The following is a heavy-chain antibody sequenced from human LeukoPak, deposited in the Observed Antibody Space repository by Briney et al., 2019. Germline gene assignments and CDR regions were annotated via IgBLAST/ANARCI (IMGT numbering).Heavy chain of an antibody. CDR1: GYTFTSYD. D-gene: IGHD6-19*01. Sequence: ASVKVSCKASGYTFTSYDINWVQQATGQGLEWMGWMNPNSGNTGYAQKFQGRVTMTRNTSISTAYMELSSLRSEDTAVYYCARYRGNSGWYTPFDPWGQGTLVTVSS. CDR3: ARYRGNSGWYTPFDP. J-gene: IGHJ5*02. V-gene: IGHV1-8*01. CDR2: MNPNSGNT.